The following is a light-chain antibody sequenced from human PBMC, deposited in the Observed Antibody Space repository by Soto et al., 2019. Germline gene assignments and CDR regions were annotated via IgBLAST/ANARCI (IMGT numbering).Light chain of an antibody. V-gene: IGLV2-8*01. Sequence: QSALTQPPSASGSPGQSVAISCSGTSSDVGGYNYVSWYQQHPGNAPKLMIYDVNKRPSGVPDRFSGSKSGNTASLTVSGLQAEDEADYYCIAYAGSNKPAFGGGTKLTVL. CDR2: DVN. CDR1: SSDVGGYNY. J-gene: IGLJ2*01. CDR3: IAYAGSNKPA.